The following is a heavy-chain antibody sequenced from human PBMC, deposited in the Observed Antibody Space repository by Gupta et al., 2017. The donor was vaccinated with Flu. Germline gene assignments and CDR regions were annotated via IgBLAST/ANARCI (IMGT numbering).Heavy chain of an antibody. Sequence: EVQLLESGGGLVQPGGSLRLSCAASGFTFSSYAMSWVRQAPGKGLEWVSAISGSGGSTYYADSVKGRFTISRDNSKNTLYLQMNSLRAEDTAVYYCAKTPLVVVPADKRVWFDPWGQGTLVTVSS. CDR1: GFTFSSYA. CDR3: AKTPLVVVPADKRVWFDP. J-gene: IGHJ5*02. CDR2: ISGSGGST. D-gene: IGHD2-2*01. V-gene: IGHV3-23*01.